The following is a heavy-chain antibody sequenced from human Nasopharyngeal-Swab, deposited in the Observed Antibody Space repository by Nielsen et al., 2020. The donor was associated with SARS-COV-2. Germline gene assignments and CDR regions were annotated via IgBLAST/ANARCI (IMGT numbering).Heavy chain of an antibody. J-gene: IGHJ6*02. Sequence: IRQGPGKGLEWIGYIYYSGSTNYNPSLKSRVTISVDTSKNQFSLKLSSVTAADTAVYYCARESSGWYHDYYYGMDVWGQGTTVTVSS. D-gene: IGHD6-19*01. CDR3: ARESSGWYHDYYYGMDV. CDR2: IYYSGST. V-gene: IGHV4-59*01.